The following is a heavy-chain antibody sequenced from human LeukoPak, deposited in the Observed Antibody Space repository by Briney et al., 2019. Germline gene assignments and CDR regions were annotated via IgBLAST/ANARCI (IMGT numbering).Heavy chain of an antibody. D-gene: IGHD2-15*01. Sequence: PGGSLRLSCAASGFTVSSNYMSWVRQAPGKGLEWVSVIYSGGSTYYADSVKGRFTISRDNSKNTLYLQMNSLRAEDTAVYYCAREGPSIESWGVVAGEFYGMDVWGQGTTVTVSS. J-gene: IGHJ6*02. CDR1: GFTVSSNY. V-gene: IGHV3-53*01. CDR3: AREGPSIESWGVVAGEFYGMDV. CDR2: IYSGGST.